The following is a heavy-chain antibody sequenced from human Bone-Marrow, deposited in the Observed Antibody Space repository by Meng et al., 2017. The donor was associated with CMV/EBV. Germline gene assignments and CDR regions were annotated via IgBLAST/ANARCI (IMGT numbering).Heavy chain of an antibody. V-gene: IGHV1-69*10. D-gene: IGHD2-2*01. CDR1: GYTFTGYY. CDR2: IIPILGIA. J-gene: IGHJ3*02. CDR3: ASRFKCGTSCYGAFDI. Sequence: SVKVSCKASGYTFTGYYIHWVRQAPGQGLEWMGGIIPILGIANYAQKFQGRVTITADKSTSTAYMELSSLRSEDTAVYYCASRFKCGTSCYGAFDIWGQGKMVTVSS.